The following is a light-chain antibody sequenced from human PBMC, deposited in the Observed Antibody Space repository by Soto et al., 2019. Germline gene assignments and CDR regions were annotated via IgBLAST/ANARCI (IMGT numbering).Light chain of an antibody. CDR2: GAS. J-gene: IGKJ5*01. Sequence: SPGTLSLSPGERATLSCRASQSVSSSYLAWYQQKPGQAPRLLIYGASSRATGIPDRFSGSGSGTDFTLTISRLEPEDFAVYYCQQYGSSPFTFGQGTRLEIK. V-gene: IGKV3-20*01. CDR1: QSVSSSY. CDR3: QQYGSSPFT.